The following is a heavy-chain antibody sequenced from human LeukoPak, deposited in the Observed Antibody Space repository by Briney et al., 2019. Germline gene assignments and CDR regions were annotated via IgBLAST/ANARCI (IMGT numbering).Heavy chain of an antibody. CDR2: IYYSGST. J-gene: IGHJ6*03. CDR1: GASISSGGHY. Sequence: SETLSLTCTVSGASISSGGHYWSWIRQHPGQGLEWIGYIYYSGSTYYNPSLKSRLIISLDTSKNHFSLNLSSVTAADTAVYYCASTLYYYYVDVWGKGTTVTVSS. CDR3: ASTLYYYYVDV. V-gene: IGHV4-31*03.